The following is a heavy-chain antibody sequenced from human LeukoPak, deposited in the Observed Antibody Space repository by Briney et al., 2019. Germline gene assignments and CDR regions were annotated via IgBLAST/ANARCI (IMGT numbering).Heavy chain of an antibody. J-gene: IGHJ4*02. CDR3: TRWEMATIVALPP. D-gene: IGHD5-24*01. Sequence: GGSLRLSCAASGFTFSGSAMHWVRQASGKGLEWVGRIRSKANSYATAYAASVKGRFTTSRDDSKNTAYLQMNSLKTEDTAVYYCTRWEMATIVALPPRGQGTLVTVSS. CDR1: GFTFSGSA. V-gene: IGHV3-73*01. CDR2: IRSKANSYAT.